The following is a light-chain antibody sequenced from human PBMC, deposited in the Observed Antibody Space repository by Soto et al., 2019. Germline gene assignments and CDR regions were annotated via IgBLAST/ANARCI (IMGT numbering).Light chain of an antibody. CDR2: DVT. V-gene: IGLV2-11*01. CDR1: NSDVGGYNY. CDR3: CSSAGSYTSL. J-gene: IGLJ2*01. Sequence: QSALTQPRSMSGSPGQSVTISCTGTNSDVGGYNYVSWYQQHPGKAPKLMIYDVTKRPSGVPDRVSGSKSGNTASLTISGLQAEDEGDYYCCSSAGSYTSLFGGGTKLTVL.